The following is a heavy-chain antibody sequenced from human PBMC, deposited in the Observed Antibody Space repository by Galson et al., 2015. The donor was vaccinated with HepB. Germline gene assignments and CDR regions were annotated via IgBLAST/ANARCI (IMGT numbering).Heavy chain of an antibody. V-gene: IGHV3-23*01. CDR2: ISDSGVST. Sequence: SLRLSCAASGFTFSSYAMTWVRQTPGKGLEWVSAISDSGVSTYYADSVRGRFTISRDNSKNTLYLQMNSLRAEDTALYYCAKSSTGWEPPQYWGQGTLVTVSS. CDR3: AKSSTGWEPPQY. CDR1: GFTFSSYA. D-gene: IGHD1-26*01. J-gene: IGHJ4*02.